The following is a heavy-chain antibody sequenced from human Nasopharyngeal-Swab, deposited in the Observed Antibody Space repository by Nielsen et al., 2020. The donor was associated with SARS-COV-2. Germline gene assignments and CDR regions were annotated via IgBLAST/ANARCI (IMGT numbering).Heavy chain of an antibody. CDR1: GDSVSSTSTG. V-gene: IGHV6-1*01. Sequence: QTHSLTRAISGDSVSSTSTGWNWIRQSPSRGLVWLGRTYYGSKRYTDYAVSVKSRITINADTSKNQFSLQLNSVNPEDTAVYYCARGYLKSGMDVWGQGTTVTVSS. CDR3: ARGYLKSGMDV. CDR2: TYYGSKRYT. J-gene: IGHJ6*02. D-gene: IGHD1-1*01.